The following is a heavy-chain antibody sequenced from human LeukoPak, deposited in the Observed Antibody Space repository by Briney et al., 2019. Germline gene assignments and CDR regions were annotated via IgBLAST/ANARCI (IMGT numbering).Heavy chain of an antibody. CDR3: ARGYGGNYDY. J-gene: IGHJ4*02. Sequence: GGSLRLSCAASGFTFSSYAMSWVRQAPGKGLEWVSAIGTAGDTYYPGSVKGRFTISRENAKNSLYLQMNSLRAGDTAVYYCARGYGGNYDYWGQGTLVTVSS. V-gene: IGHV3-13*01. CDR1: GFTFSSYA. CDR2: IGTAGDT. D-gene: IGHD4-23*01.